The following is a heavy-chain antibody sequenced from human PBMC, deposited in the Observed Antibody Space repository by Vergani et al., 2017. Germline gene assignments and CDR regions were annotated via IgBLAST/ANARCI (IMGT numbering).Heavy chain of an antibody. CDR3: AKHFRGWGIDY. V-gene: IGHV3-30*02. J-gene: IGHJ4*02. Sequence: QVQLVESGGGVVQRGGYLRLSCATSGFTLSNYDMQWIRQGPGKGLEFVAFIQFDGSNQYYADSVKGRFTLSRDFSKNTLYLKMNSLRTDDTATYYCAKHFRGWGIDYWGQGTQVIVSS. CDR1: GFTLSNYD. CDR2: IQFDGSNQ. D-gene: IGHD3-16*01.